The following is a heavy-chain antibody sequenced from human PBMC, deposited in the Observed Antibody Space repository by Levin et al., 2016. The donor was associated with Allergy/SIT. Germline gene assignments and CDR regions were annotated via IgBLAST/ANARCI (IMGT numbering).Heavy chain of an antibody. CDR1: GGSISSYY. V-gene: IGHV4-59*12. CDR2: IYYSGST. D-gene: IGHD1-14*01. Sequence: SETLSLTCTVFGGSISSYYWSWIRQPPGKGLEWIGYIYYSGSTNYNPSLKSRVTISVDTSKNQFSLKLSSVTAADTAVYYCASPSVNSANHGVHYGMDVWGQGTTVTVSS. CDR3: ASPSVNSANHGVHYGMDV. J-gene: IGHJ6*02.